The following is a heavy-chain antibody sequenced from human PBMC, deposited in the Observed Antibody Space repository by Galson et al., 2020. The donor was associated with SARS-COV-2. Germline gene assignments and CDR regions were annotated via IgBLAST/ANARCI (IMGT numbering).Heavy chain of an antibody. D-gene: IGHD1-26*01. CDR2: MNPNSDNT. CDR3: ARGLPVGGMDV. CDR1: GYTFTTYD. Sequence: ASVKVSCKASGYTFTTYDIHWVRQATGQGLEWLGYMNPNSDNTAYAQKFQGRVTVTRNTSISTAYMELSSLRSEDTAVYYCARGLPVGGMDVWGQGTTVIVSS. J-gene: IGHJ6*02. V-gene: IGHV1-8*02.